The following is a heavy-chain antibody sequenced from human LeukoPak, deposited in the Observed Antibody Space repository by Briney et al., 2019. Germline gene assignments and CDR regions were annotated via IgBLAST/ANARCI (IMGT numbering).Heavy chain of an antibody. Sequence: SETLSLTCTVSGYSISSGYYWGWIRQPPGKGLEWIGSIYHSGSTYYNPSLKSRFTISVDTSKNQFSLKLSSVTAADTAVYYCAKIPVVGHQNHWGQGTLVTVSS. CDR3: AKIPVVGHQNH. V-gene: IGHV4-38-2*02. D-gene: IGHD1-26*01. J-gene: IGHJ5*02. CDR1: GYSISSGYY. CDR2: IYHSGST.